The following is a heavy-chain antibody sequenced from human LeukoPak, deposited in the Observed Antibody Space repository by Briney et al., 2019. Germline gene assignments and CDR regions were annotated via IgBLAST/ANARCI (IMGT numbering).Heavy chain of an antibody. CDR3: AKDTTIAVAGTLDY. V-gene: IGHV3-9*01. Sequence: GGSLRLSCAASGFTFDDYAMHWVRQAPGKGLEWVSGISWNSGSIGYADSVKGRFTISRDNAKNSLYPQMNSLRAEDTALYYCAKDTTIAVAGTLDYWGQGTLVTVSS. CDR1: GFTFDDYA. D-gene: IGHD6-19*01. CDR2: ISWNSGSI. J-gene: IGHJ4*02.